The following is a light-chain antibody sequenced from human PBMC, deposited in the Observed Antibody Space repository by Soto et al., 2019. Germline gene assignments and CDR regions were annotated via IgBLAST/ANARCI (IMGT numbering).Light chain of an antibody. CDR2: AAS. V-gene: IGKV1-39*01. J-gene: IGKJ4*01. CDR3: QQSYSKPLFT. Sequence: DIPMTQSPSSLSASVGDRVTVICRASQSVSSYLNWYQQKPGKAPKLLISAASTLESGVPSRFSGRGSGTDFTLTISSLQPEDSATYYCQQSYSKPLFTFGGGTKVEI. CDR1: QSVSSY.